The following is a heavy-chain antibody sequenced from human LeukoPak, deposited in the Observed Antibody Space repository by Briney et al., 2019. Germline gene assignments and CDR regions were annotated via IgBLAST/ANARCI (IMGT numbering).Heavy chain of an antibody. Sequence: GGSLRLSCAASGFTFSDYYMSWIRQAPGKGLEWVSYISSSGSTIYYADSVKGRFTISGDNAKNSLYLQMNSLRAEDTAVYYCARPLGKRDNYYYGMDVWGQGTTVTASS. CDR2: ISSSGSTI. CDR3: ARPLGKRDNYYYGMDV. V-gene: IGHV3-11*01. J-gene: IGHJ6*02. CDR1: GFTFSDYY.